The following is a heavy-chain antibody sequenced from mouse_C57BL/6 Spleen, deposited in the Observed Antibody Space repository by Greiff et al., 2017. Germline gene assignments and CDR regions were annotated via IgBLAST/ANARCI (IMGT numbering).Heavy chain of an antibody. D-gene: IGHD2-1*01. CDR3: ARLLPPYSMDY. J-gene: IGHJ4*01. CDR2: IWSGGST. V-gene: IGHV2-2*01. Sequence: QVQLQQSGPGLAQPSQSLSITCTVSGFSLTSYGVHWVRQSPGKGLEWLGVIWSGGSTDYNAAFISRLSISKDNSKSQVFFKMNSLQADDTAIYYCARLLPPYSMDYWGQGTSGTVSS. CDR1: GFSLTSYG.